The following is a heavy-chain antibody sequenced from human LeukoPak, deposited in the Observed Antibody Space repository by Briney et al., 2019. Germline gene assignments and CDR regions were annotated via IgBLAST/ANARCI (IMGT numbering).Heavy chain of an antibody. V-gene: IGHV4-34*01. CDR2: INHSGNT. CDR1: GGSFSGYY. J-gene: IGHJ4*02. Sequence: SENLSLTCAVYGGSFSGYYWSWIRQPPGKGLEWIGEINHSGNTNYNPSLMSRVTLSVDTSKNQFSLKLTSVTAADTAVYYCARGYGLHFDYWGQGTLVTVSS. CDR3: ARGYGLHFDY. D-gene: IGHD4-17*01.